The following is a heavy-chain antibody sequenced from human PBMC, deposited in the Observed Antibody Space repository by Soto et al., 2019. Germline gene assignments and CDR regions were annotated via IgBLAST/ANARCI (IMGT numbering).Heavy chain of an antibody. CDR3: ARGSSRWDY. J-gene: IGHJ4*02. Sequence: QVQLQESGPGLVKPSETLSLTCTVSGGSISSFYWSWIRQPAGKGLEWIGRIYSGGRNNYHPSLKSRVTMSVDTSKNQFSLRLSSGTAAGTAIYYGARGSSRWDYWGQGTLVTVSS. CDR2: IYSGGRN. D-gene: IGHD6-13*01. V-gene: IGHV4-4*07. CDR1: GGSISSFY.